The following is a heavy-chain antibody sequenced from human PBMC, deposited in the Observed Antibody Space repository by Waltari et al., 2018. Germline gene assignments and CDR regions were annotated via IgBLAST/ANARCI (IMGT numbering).Heavy chain of an antibody. CDR3: ARNLWFRELLPYDFDY. D-gene: IGHD3-10*01. Sequence: QVQLQESGPGLVKPSETLSLTCTVSGGSISSHYWSWIRQPPGKGLEWIGYIYYSGSTNENPSRKSRGTNSVDTSKNHVSLKLSFVTAADTAVYYCARNLWFRELLPYDFDYWGQGTLVTVSS. CDR2: IYYSGST. CDR1: GGSISSHY. V-gene: IGHV4-59*11. J-gene: IGHJ4*02.